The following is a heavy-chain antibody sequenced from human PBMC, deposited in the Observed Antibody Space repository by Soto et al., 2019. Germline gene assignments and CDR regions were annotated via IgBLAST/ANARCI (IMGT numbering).Heavy chain of an antibody. V-gene: IGHV5-51*01. CDR2: IYPGDSDT. CDR1: GYSFTSYL. D-gene: IGHD5-18*01. CDR3: AIYPYTAENYYYYGMQV. J-gene: IGHJ6*02. Sequence: PGESLKISCKGSGYSFTSYLIGWVRQMPGKGLEWMGIIYPGDSDTRYSPSFQGQVTISADKSISTAYLQWSSLKASDTAMYYCAIYPYTAENYYYYGMQVWGQGTTVTVSS.